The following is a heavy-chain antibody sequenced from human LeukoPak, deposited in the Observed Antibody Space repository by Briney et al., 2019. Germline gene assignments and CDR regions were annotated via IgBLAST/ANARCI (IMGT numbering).Heavy chain of an antibody. CDR1: GFTFSSYA. D-gene: IGHD1-26*01. J-gene: IGHJ6*03. CDR3: AKDPPSGSYMAYYYYYYMDV. Sequence: PGGSLRLSCVASGFTFSSYAMSWVRQAPGKELEWVSAISGSGGSTYYADSVKGRFTISRDNSKNTLYLQMNSLRAEDTAVYYCAKDPPSGSYMAYYYYYYMDVWGKGTTVTVSS. CDR2: ISGSGGST. V-gene: IGHV3-23*01.